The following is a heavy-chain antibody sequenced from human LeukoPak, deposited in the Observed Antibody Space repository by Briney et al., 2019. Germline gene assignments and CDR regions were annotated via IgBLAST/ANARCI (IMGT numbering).Heavy chain of an antibody. CDR2: IYPGDSDT. V-gene: IGHV5-51*01. J-gene: IGHJ6*03. Sequence: GESLKISCKGSGYSFTTFWIGWVRQMPGKGLEWMGLIYPGDSDTKYNAPFQGQVTISADKSISTAYLQWGSLKASDTATYYCARPALYCSSTVCPPYMDVWGKGTTVTVSS. CDR3: ARPALYCSSTVCPPYMDV. CDR1: GYSFTTFW. D-gene: IGHD2-2*01.